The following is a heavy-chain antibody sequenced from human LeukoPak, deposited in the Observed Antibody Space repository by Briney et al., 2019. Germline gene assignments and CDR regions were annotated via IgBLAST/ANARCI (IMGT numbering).Heavy chain of an antibody. D-gene: IGHD3-22*01. CDR2: ISYDGSTK. V-gene: IGHV3-30*19. Sequence: PGGSLRLSCAASGFSFSSHAMHWVRQAPGKGLEWVAFISYDGSTKTYADSVKGRFTTPRDISLHLQMNSLRAEDTAVYYCARARVSSGYYQAITIFDYWGQGTLVTVSS. CDR1: GFSFSSHA. J-gene: IGHJ4*02. CDR3: ARARVSSGYYQAITIFDY.